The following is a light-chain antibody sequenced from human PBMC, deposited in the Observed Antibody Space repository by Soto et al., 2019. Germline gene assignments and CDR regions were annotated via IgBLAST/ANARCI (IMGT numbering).Light chain of an antibody. Sequence: EIVLTQSPGTLSLSPGERATLSCRASQSVSRNSLAWYQQKPGQAPRLLIYGASSRATGIPDRFSGSGSGTDFTLTISRLEPEDFAVFYCKQYGSSLYTFGQGTKLEIK. J-gene: IGKJ2*01. CDR3: KQYGSSLYT. CDR2: GAS. V-gene: IGKV3-20*01. CDR1: QSVSRNS.